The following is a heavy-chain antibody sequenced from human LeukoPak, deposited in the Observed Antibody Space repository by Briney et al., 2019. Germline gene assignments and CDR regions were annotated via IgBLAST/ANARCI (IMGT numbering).Heavy chain of an antibody. D-gene: IGHD2-2*02. J-gene: IGHJ6*03. CDR3: AKTPRYCSSTSCYTRHYYYYMDV. CDR1: GFTFSSYA. V-gene: IGHV3-23*01. Sequence: PGGSLRLSCAAAGFTFSSYAMSWVRQAPGEVLEWVSAIIGSGGSTYYGDSGKGRLSIARGTSKNTLYLQMNSLRAEDTVVYYCAKTPRYCSSTSCYTRHYYYYMDVWGKGTTVTVSS. CDR2: IIGSGGST.